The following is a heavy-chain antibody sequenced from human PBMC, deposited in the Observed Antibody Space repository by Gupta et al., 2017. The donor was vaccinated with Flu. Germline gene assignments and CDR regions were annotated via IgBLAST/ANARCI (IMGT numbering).Heavy chain of an antibody. Sequence: HVQLQASGPGLVMRSQTLSLTCTVSGGSINSGGYYWNWIRQYPGKGLEWIGYIYYNGNTYYNPSLKSRVTISLDTSKSHFSLKLTSVTAADTAVYYCARGSVITAATFGNWFDPWGQGTLVTVSS. CDR2: IYYNGNT. CDR3: ARGSVITAATFGNWFDP. CDR1: GGSINSGGYY. V-gene: IGHV4-31*03. D-gene: IGHD3-16*01. J-gene: IGHJ5*02.